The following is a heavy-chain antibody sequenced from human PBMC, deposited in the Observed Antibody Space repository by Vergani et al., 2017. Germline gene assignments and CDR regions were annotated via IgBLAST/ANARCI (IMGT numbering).Heavy chain of an antibody. Sequence: EVQLLESGGGLVQPGGSLRLSCAASGFTFSSYAMSWVRQAPGKGLEWVSAISGSGGSTYYADSVKGRFTISRDNSKNTLYLQMNSLRAEDTAVYYCAKAGIVVPAAIAGIRAYYYYYMDVWGKRTTVTVSS. D-gene: IGHD2-2*01. V-gene: IGHV3-23*01. J-gene: IGHJ6*03. CDR2: ISGSGGST. CDR3: AKAGIVVPAAIAGIRAYYYYYMDV. CDR1: GFTFSSYA.